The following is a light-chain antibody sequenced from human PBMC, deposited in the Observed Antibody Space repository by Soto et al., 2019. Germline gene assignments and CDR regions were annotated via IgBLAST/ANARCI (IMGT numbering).Light chain of an antibody. J-gene: IGKJ5*01. CDR3: QQYGSSPIT. V-gene: IGKV3-20*01. CDR2: GAS. Sequence: EIVLTQSPGTLSLSPGERATLSCRASQSVSSSYLAWYQQKPGQAPRRLIYGASSSATGIPDRFSGSGSGTDFTLTISRLEPEDFAVYYCQQYGSSPITFGQGTRLPIK. CDR1: QSVSSSY.